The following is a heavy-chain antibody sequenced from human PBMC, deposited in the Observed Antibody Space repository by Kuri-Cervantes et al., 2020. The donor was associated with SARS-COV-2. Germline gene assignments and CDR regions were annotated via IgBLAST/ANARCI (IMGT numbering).Heavy chain of an antibody. CDR3: ARPKTVGWFDP. CDR1: GGSFSGYY. Sequence: SQTLSLTCAVYGGSFSGYYWSWIRQPPGKGLEWIGEINHSGSTDYNPSLKSRVTISLDTAKNQFSLKLSSVTAADTAVYYCARPKTVGWFDPWGQGTLVTVSS. J-gene: IGHJ5*01. CDR2: INHSGST. V-gene: IGHV4-34*01.